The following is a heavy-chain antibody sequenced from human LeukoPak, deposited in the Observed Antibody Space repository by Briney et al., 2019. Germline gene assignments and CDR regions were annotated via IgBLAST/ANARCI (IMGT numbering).Heavy chain of an antibody. Sequence: PSETLSLTCSVSGGSINTLSYYWGWVRQPPGKGPEWIGRIYYNGNADYNPSLKSRVTLIVDTSKNQFSLKVTSVTSADTPVYYCAAYPPGVYRPVDYWGQGTLVIVSS. CDR3: AAYPPGVYRPVDY. D-gene: IGHD3-10*01. CDR1: GGSINTLSYY. J-gene: IGHJ4*02. CDR2: IYYNGNA. V-gene: IGHV4-39*01.